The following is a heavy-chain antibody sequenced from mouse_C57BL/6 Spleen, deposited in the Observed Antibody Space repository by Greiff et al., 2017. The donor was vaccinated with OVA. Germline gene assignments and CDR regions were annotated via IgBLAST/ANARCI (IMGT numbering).Heavy chain of an antibody. CDR2: ISDGGSYT. D-gene: IGHD1-1*01. J-gene: IGHJ2*01. Sequence: EVQLVESGGGLVKPGGSLKLSCAASVFTFSSYAMSWVRQTPEKRLEWVATISDGGSYTYYPDNVKGRFTISRDNAKNNLYLQMSHLKSEDTAMYYCARADYYGSSPDYWGQGTTLTVSS. CDR3: ARADYYGSSPDY. CDR1: VFTFSSYA. V-gene: IGHV5-4*01.